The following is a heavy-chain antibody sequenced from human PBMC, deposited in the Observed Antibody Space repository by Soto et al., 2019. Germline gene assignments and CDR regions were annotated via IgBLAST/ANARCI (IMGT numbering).Heavy chain of an antibody. CDR3: ASSSGYDPTFDP. Sequence: SETLSLTCTVCGGSISSYDCSWIRQPPGKGLEWIGYIYYSGITNYNPSLKSRVTLSVDTSKNQFSLKLSSVTAADTAVYYCASSSGYDPTFDPGGHGTLVT. D-gene: IGHD5-12*01. J-gene: IGHJ5*02. V-gene: IGHV4-59*01. CDR2: IYYSGIT. CDR1: GGSISSYD.